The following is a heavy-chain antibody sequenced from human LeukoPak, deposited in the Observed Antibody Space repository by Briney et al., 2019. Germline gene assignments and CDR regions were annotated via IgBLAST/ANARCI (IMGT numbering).Heavy chain of an antibody. CDR3: ARESWVTTNPYFDY. V-gene: IGHV4-39*07. D-gene: IGHD4-17*01. Sequence: PSETLSLTCTVSGGSISSSSYYWGWIRQPPGKGLEGIGSIYYSGSTYYNPSLKSRVTISVDTSKNQFSLKLSSVTAADTAVYYCARESWVTTNPYFDYWGQGTLVTVSS. CDR1: GGSISSSSYY. CDR2: IYYSGST. J-gene: IGHJ4*02.